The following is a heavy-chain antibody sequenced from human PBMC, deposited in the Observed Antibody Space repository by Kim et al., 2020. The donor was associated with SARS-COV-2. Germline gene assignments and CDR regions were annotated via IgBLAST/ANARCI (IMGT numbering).Heavy chain of an antibody. D-gene: IGHD3-3*01. CDR2: IYYSGST. CDR3: ARHVSYLPDFWSGYKEQFDY. Sequence: SETLSLTCTVSGGSISSSSYYWGWIRQPPGKGLEWIGSIYYSGSTYYNPSLKSRVTISVDTSKNQFSLKLSSVTAADTAVYYCARHVSYLPDFWSGYKEQFDYWCQGTLVTVAS. V-gene: IGHV4-39*01. J-gene: IGHJ4*02. CDR1: GGSISSSSYY.